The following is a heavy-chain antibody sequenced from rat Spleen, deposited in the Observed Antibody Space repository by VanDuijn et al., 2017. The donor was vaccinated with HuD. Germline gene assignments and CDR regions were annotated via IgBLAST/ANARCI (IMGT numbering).Heavy chain of an antibody. Sequence: EVQLVESGGGLVQPGRSMKLSCAASGFTFSNYGMAWVRQAPTKGLEWVASITNSGGSTYYRDSVKGRFTISRDNAKSTLYLQMDSLRSEDTATYYCTYNNYYFDYWGQGVMVTVSS. CDR3: TYNNYYFDY. D-gene: IGHD1-10*01. CDR1: GFTFSNYG. J-gene: IGHJ2*01. CDR2: ITNSGGST. V-gene: IGHV5-25*01.